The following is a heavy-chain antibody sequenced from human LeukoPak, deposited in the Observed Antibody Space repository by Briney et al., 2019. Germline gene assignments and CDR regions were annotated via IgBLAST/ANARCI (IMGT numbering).Heavy chain of an antibody. CDR1: GGSFSDYY. V-gene: IGHV4-34*01. D-gene: IGHD3-10*01. Sequence: KPSETLPLTCAVYGGSFSDYYWSWIRQPPDKGLEWIGEINHNGGTNYNPSLKSRVTMSVDTSKNQFSLKLISVTAADTAVYYCARYSGESNWFDPWGQGTLVIVSS. J-gene: IGHJ5*02. CDR2: INHNGGT. CDR3: ARYSGESNWFDP.